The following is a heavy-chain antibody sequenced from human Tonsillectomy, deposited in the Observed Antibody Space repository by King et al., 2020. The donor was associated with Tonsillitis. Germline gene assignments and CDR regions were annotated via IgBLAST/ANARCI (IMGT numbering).Heavy chain of an antibody. CDR1: GDSINSGPYD. V-gene: IGHV4-61*02. Sequence: VQLQESGPGLVKPSQTLSLTCAVSGDSINSGPYDWNWIRQPAGTGLEWIGRISASGSPSSHPSLKSRVTISLDTSKNQFSLKLSSVTAADTAVYYCAREDDGDFPYWGQGTLVTVSP. D-gene: IGHD4-17*01. CDR3: AREDDGDFPY. J-gene: IGHJ4*02. CDR2: ISASGSP.